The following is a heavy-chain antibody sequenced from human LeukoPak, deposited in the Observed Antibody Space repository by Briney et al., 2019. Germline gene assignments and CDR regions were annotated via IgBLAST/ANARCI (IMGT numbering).Heavy chain of an antibody. D-gene: IGHD6-19*01. Sequence: GRSLRLSCAASGFTLSSYGMHWVRQAPGKGLEWVAVIWYDGSNKYYADSVKGRFTISRDNSKNTLYLQMNSLRAEDTAVYYCAREGGAVAGTFDYWGQGTLVTVSS. CDR1: GFTLSSYG. CDR2: IWYDGSNK. J-gene: IGHJ4*02. CDR3: AREGGAVAGTFDY. V-gene: IGHV3-33*01.